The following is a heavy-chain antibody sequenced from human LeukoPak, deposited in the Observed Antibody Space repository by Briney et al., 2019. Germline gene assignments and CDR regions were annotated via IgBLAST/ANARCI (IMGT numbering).Heavy chain of an antibody. CDR3: AKDRQQPLRYYYYAMDV. D-gene: IGHD6-25*01. CDR2: ISYDGTNQ. CDR1: GFTFGSYG. V-gene: IGHV3-30*18. J-gene: IGHJ6*02. Sequence: GGSLRLSCAASGFTFGSYGMHWVRQAPGKGLEWVALISYDGTNQYYADSVKGRLTISRDNSKNTLYLQMNSLRPEDTAVYYCAKDRQQPLRYYYYAMDVWGQGTTVSVSS.